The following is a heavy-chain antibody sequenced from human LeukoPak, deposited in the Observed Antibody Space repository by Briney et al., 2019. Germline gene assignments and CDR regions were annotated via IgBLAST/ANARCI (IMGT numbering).Heavy chain of an antibody. J-gene: IGHJ4*02. CDR3: ARDVRVGRPQYYFDY. CDR1: RYTFTGYY. D-gene: IGHD1-26*01. Sequence: ASVKVSCKAFRYTFTGYYMHWVREAPGQGLEWMGWINPNSGDTNYAQRFQGRVTMTRETSISTAYMELSSLTSDDTAVYYCARDVRVGRPQYYFDYWGQGTLVTVSS. V-gene: IGHV1-2*02. CDR2: INPNSGDT.